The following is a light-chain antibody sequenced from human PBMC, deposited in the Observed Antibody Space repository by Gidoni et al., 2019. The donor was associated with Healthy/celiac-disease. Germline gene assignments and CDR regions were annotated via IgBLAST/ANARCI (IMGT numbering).Light chain of an antibody. CDR1: QAISNY. V-gene: IGKV1-33*01. J-gene: IGKJ5*01. CDR2: DAS. Sequence: IQMTQSPSSLSASVGDRVTITCQASQAISNYLNWYQQKPGKAPKLLIYDASNLETGVPSRFSGSGSGTDFTFTISSLQPEDIATYYCQQYDSLGVTFGRGTRLEIK. CDR3: QQYDSLGVT.